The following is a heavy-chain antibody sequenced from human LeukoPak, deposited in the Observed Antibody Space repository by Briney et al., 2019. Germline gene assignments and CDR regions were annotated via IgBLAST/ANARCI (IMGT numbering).Heavy chain of an antibody. CDR3: AQASEVGRGYFDY. CDR1: GFSFSSYA. CDR2: ISGSGGST. V-gene: IGHV3-23*01. D-gene: IGHD1-26*01. J-gene: IGHJ4*02. Sequence: GGSLRLSCAASGFSFSSYAMSWVCQAPGKGLEWVSVISGSGGSTNYAASVKGRFTMSRDNSQSTLYLQMNSLRVEDTAVYYCAQASEVGRGYFDYWGQGTLVTVSS.